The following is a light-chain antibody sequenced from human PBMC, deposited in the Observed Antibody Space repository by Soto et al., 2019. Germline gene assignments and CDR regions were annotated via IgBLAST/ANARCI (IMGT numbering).Light chain of an antibody. CDR2: GNS. Sequence: QSVLTQPPSVSGAPGQRVTISCTGSSSNIGAGYDVHWYQQLPGTAPKLLIYGNSNRPSGVPDRFSGSKSGTSASLAITGLQAEDEAYYYCQSYDSSSVVFGGGTKLTVL. CDR3: QSYDSSSVV. J-gene: IGLJ2*01. V-gene: IGLV1-40*01. CDR1: SSNIGAGYD.